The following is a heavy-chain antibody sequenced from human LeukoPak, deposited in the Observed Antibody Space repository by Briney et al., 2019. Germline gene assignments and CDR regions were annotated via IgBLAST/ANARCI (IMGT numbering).Heavy chain of an antibody. J-gene: IGHJ3*02. CDR2: IWYDGSNK. D-gene: IGHD6-19*01. Sequence: PGRSLRLSCAASGFTFSSYGMHWVRQAPGKGLEWVAVIWYDGSNKYYADSVKGRFTISRDNSKNTLYLQMNSLRAEDTAVYYCARDRPPYNSGPDAFDIWGQGTMVTVSS. V-gene: IGHV3-33*01. CDR1: GFTFSSYG. CDR3: ARDRPPYNSGPDAFDI.